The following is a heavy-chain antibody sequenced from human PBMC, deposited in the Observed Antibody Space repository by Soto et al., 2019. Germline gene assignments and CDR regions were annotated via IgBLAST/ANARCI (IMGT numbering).Heavy chain of an antibody. CDR1: GFTFDDYT. Sequence: EVQLVESGGVVVQPGGSLRLSCAASGFTFDDYTMHWVRQPPGKGLEWVSFISWNGGSTDYADSVKGRFTISRDNSKNSLFLQMNSLETEDTALYYCAKEKGETYSFDYWGQGTLVTVSS. V-gene: IGHV3-43*01. CDR3: AKEKGETYSFDY. CDR2: ISWNGGST. J-gene: IGHJ4*02. D-gene: IGHD2-15*01.